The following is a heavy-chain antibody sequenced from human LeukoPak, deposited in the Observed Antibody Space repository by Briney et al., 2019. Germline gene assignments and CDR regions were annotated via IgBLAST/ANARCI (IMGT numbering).Heavy chain of an antibody. J-gene: IGHJ4*02. CDR2: IYPGDSDT. D-gene: IGHD3-22*01. Sequence: GESLKISCMGSGFSFTSYWIGWVRQMPGKGLEWMGIIYPGDSDTRYSPSFQGQVTISADKSISTAYLQWSSLKASDTAMYYCARRPTSSGSYFDYWGQGTLVTVSS. CDR3: ARRPTSSGSYFDY. V-gene: IGHV5-51*01. CDR1: GFSFTSYW.